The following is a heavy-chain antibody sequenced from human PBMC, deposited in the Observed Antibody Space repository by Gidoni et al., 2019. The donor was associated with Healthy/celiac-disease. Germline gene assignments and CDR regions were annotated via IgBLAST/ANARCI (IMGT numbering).Heavy chain of an antibody. V-gene: IGHV4-31*03. CDR3: ARVTEAAAGHPTTNWFDP. J-gene: IGHJ5*02. Sequence: QVQLQESGPGLVKPSQTLYLTCTVSGGSISSGGSYWSWIRQPPGKGLEWIGYIYYSGSTYYNPSLKSRVTISVDTSKNQFSLKLSSVTAADTAVYYCARVTEAAAGHPTTNWFDPWGQGTLVTVSS. CDR2: IYYSGST. D-gene: IGHD6-13*01. CDR1: GGSISSGGSY.